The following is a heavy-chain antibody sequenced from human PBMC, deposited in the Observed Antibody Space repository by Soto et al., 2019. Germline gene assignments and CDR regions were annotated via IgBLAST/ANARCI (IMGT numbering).Heavy chain of an antibody. CDR3: AKDLMGNDFWSGYINWFDP. D-gene: IGHD3-3*01. Sequence: GGSLRLSCAASGFTFSSYGMHWVRQAPGKGLEWVAVISYDGSNKYYADSVKGRFTISRDNSKNTLYLQMNSLRAEDTAVYYCAKDLMGNDFWSGYINWFDPWGQGTLVTVSS. CDR1: GFTFSSYG. J-gene: IGHJ5*02. CDR2: ISYDGSNK. V-gene: IGHV3-30*18.